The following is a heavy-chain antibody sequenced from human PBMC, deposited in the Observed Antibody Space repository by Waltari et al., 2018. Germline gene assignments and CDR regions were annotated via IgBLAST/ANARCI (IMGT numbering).Heavy chain of an antibody. CDR3: ARGHGQYYDFFYYFDY. D-gene: IGHD3-3*01. CDR1: GFTFSSYW. V-gene: IGHV3-7*01. J-gene: IGHJ4*02. CDR2: IKQDGSEK. Sequence: EVRLVESGGGLVQPGGSLRLSCTASGFTFSSYWMSWVRQAPGKGLEWVANIKQDGSEKYYVDSVKGRFTISRDNAKNSLYLQMNSLRAEDTAVYYCARGHGQYYDFFYYFDYWGQGTLVTVSS.